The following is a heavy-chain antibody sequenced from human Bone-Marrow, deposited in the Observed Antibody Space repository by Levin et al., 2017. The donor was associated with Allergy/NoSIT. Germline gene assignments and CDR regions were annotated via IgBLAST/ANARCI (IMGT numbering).Heavy chain of an antibody. CDR2: ISNDGNNE. V-gene: IGHV3-30-3*01. J-gene: IGHJ4*02. CDR3: VSGVNYGEEILDY. CDR1: GFTFSTYA. Sequence: PGGSLRLSCAASGFTFSTYAINWVRQAPGKGLEWVALISNDGNNEYYTDSVKGRFTISRDNSKNTLDLQMNNLRTENTAIYYCVSGVNYGEEILDYWGQGALLSVSS. D-gene: IGHD3-10*01.